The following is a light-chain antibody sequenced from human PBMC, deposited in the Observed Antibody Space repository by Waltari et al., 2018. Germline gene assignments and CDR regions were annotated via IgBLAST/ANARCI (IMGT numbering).Light chain of an antibody. J-gene: IGLJ1*01. V-gene: IGLV2-23*02. CDR2: DVY. CDR1: SSDIGDYNL. CDR3: CSYAGTTTYV. Sequence: QSALTQPASVSGSPGQSTTISCTGTSSDIGDYNLVSWYQQHPGKAPQLIISDVYKRPSGVSSRFSGSKSDNTASLTISGLQSEDEADYYCCSYAGTTTYVFGTGTKVTVL.